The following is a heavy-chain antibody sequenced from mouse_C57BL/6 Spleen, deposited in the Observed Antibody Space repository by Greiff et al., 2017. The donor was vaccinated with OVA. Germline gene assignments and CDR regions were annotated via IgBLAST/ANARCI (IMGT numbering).Heavy chain of an antibody. CDR3: AKGADSSGYGYAMDY. CDR2: INPNYGTT. CDR1: GYSFTDYN. Sequence: QLQESGPELVKPGASVKISCKASGYSFTDYNMNWVKQSNGKSLEWIGVINPNYGTTSYNQKFKGKATLTVDQSSSTAYMQLNSLTSEDSAVYYCAKGADSSGYGYAMDYWGQGTSVTVSS. D-gene: IGHD3-2*02. J-gene: IGHJ4*01. V-gene: IGHV1-39*01.